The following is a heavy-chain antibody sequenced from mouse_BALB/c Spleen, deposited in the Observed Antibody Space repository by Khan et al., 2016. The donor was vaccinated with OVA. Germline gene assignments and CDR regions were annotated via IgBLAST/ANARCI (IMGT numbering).Heavy chain of an antibody. J-gene: IGHJ2*01. CDR1: GFTFSSFG. Sequence: EVELVESGGGLMQPGGSRKLSCAASGFTFSSFGMHWVRQAPEKGLEWVAYINSGSSDLYYADAVKGRFTISRDNPKSTPFLQMNNLRSEDTARYYCARGNWDYWGQGTTLTVSS. D-gene: IGHD4-1*01. CDR2: INSGSSDL. CDR3: ARGNWDY. V-gene: IGHV5-17*02.